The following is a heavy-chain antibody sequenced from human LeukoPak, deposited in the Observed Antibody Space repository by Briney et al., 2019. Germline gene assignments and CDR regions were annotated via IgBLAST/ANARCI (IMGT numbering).Heavy chain of an antibody. J-gene: IGHJ4*02. CDR3: ARVPWSGYYNYFDY. Sequence: PSETLSLTCTVSGYSISSGYYWGWLRQPPGTGLEWIGSVYHSGSTYYNPTLKSRVTISVDTSKNQFSLKLSSVTAADTAVYYCARVPWSGYYNYFDYGGQGTLVTVSA. CDR2: VYHSGST. CDR1: GYSISSGYY. V-gene: IGHV4-38-2*02. D-gene: IGHD3-3*01.